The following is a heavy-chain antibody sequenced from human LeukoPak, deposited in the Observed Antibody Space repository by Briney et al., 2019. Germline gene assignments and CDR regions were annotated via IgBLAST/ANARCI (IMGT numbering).Heavy chain of an antibody. CDR3: ARRRYDYVWGSYRPNLAFDY. V-gene: IGHV4-34*01. Sequence: KTSETLSLTCAVYGGSFSGYYWSWIRQPPGKGLEWIGEINHSGSTNYNPSLKSRVTISVDTSKNQFSLKLSSVTAADTAVYYCARRRYDYVWGSYRPNLAFDYWGQGTLVTVSS. CDR1: GGSFSGYY. J-gene: IGHJ4*02. D-gene: IGHD3-16*02. CDR2: INHSGST.